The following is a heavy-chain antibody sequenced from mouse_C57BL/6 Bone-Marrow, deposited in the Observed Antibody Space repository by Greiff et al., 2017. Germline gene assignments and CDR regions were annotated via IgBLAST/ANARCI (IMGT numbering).Heavy chain of an antibody. J-gene: IGHJ3*01. CDR3: ARYDGGGAY. Sequence: QVQLQQSGADLARPGASVKMSCKASGYTFTSYTMHWVKQRPGQGLEWIGYISPSSGYTKYNQKFKDKATLTADKSSSTAYMQLSSLTSEDSAVYYCARYDGGGAYWGQGTLVTVSA. CDR1: GYTFTSYT. V-gene: IGHV1-4*01. CDR2: ISPSSGYT. D-gene: IGHD1-1*02.